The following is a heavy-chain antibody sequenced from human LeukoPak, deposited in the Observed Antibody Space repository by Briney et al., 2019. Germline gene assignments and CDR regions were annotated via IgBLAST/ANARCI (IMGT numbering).Heavy chain of an antibody. CDR2: IYYSGST. D-gene: IGHD3-22*01. Sequence: SETLSLTCTVSGGSISSYYWSWIRQPPGKGLEWIGYIYYSGSTNYNPSLKSRVTISVDTSKDQFSLKLSSVTAADTAVYYCARVSSSGYYYLDYRGQGTLVTVSS. CDR1: GGSISSYY. CDR3: ARVSSSGYYYLDY. J-gene: IGHJ4*02. V-gene: IGHV4-59*01.